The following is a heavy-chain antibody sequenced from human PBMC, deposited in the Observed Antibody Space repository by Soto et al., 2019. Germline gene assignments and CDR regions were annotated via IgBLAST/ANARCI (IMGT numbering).Heavy chain of an antibody. V-gene: IGHV1-18*04. J-gene: IGHJ6*02. D-gene: IGHD2-2*01. CDR1: GYTFTIYG. CDR2: ISAYNGNT. CDR3: ARAPRTSPYYYYGMDV. Sequence: ASVKVSCKASGYTFTIYGISWVRQAPVQWLEWMGWISAYNGNTNYAQKLQGRVTMTTDTSTSTAYMELRSLRSDDTAVYYCARAPRTSPYYYYGMDVWGQGTTVTVSS.